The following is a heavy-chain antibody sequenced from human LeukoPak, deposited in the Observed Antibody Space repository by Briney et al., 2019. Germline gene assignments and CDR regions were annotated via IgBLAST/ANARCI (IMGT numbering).Heavy chain of an antibody. CDR1: GFTFTSSA. CDR2: IVVGSGNT. V-gene: IGHV1-58*01. CDR3: AAEYSCSGGSCYGYYYGMDV. J-gene: IGHJ6*02. Sequence: SVKVSCKASGFTFTSSAVQWVRQARGQRLEWIGWIVVGSGNTNYAQKFQERVTITRDMSTSTAYMELSSLRSEDTAVYYCAAEYSCSGGSCYGYYYGMDVWGQGTTVTVSS. D-gene: IGHD2-15*01.